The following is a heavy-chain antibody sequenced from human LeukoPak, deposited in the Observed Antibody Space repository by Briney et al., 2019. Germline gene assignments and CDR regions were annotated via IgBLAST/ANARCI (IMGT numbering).Heavy chain of an antibody. CDR1: GYTFTDYY. CDR3: VTSPLYYYDSRGYSDY. J-gene: IGHJ4*02. V-gene: IGHV1-2*06. CDR2: INPDSGGT. Sequence: GASVKVSCKASGYTFTDYYIHWVRQAPGQGLEWMGRINPDSGGTNYAQKFQGRVTMTRDTSTSTAYMELSRLGSDDTAVYYCVTSPLYYYDSRGYSDYWGQGTLVTVSS. D-gene: IGHD3-22*01.